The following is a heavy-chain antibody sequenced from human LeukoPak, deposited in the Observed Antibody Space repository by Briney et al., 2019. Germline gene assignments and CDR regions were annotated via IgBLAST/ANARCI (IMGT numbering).Heavy chain of an antibody. CDR3: ARQNFRSGYYTRAPTHTPFDY. J-gene: IGHJ4*02. V-gene: IGHV5-51*01. CDR2: IYPGDSDT. Sequence: GESLKISCKGSGYSFTSYWIGWVRQMPGKGLEWMGIIYPGDSDTRYSPSFQGQVTISADKSISTAYLQWSSLKASDTAMYYCARQNFRSGYYTRAPTHTPFDYWGQGTLVTVSS. CDR1: GYSFTSYW. D-gene: IGHD3-3*01.